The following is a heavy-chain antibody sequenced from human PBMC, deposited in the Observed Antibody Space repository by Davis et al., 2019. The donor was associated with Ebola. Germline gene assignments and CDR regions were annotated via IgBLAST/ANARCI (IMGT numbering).Heavy chain of an antibody. CDR2: ISYDGSNK. V-gene: IGHV3-30*03. D-gene: IGHD6-13*01. Sequence: GGSLRLSCTDSVITFSSYAMTWVRQAPGKGLEWVAVISYDGSNKYYADSVKGRFTISRDNAKNSLYLQMNSLRAEDTAVYYCARDRSSWTGWFDPWGQGTLVTVSS. CDR1: VITFSSYA. J-gene: IGHJ5*02. CDR3: ARDRSSWTGWFDP.